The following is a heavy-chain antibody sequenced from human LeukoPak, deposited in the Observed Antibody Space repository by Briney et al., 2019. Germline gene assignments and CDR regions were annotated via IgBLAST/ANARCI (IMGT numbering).Heavy chain of an antibody. J-gene: IGHJ4*02. V-gene: IGHV3-30-3*02. CDR3: AKSRSGSVNWALQIFDN. CDR1: GFTFNSYA. CDR2: ISYDGSNK. D-gene: IGHD1-1*01. Sequence: GGSLRLSCAASGFTFNSYAMHWVRQAPGKGLEWVAVISYDGSNKYYADYVKGRFTISRDNSKNSLFVQMNSLRAEDTAVYFCAKSRSGSVNWALQIFDNWGQGTLVTVSS.